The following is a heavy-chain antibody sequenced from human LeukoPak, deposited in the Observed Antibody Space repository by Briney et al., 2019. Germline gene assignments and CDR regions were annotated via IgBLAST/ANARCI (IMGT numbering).Heavy chain of an antibody. V-gene: IGHV1-2*02. D-gene: IGHD2-2*01. Sequence: ASVKVSCKASGYTFTGHYMHWVRQAPGQGLEWMGWINPNSGGTNYAQKFQGRVTMTRDTSISTAYMELSRLRSDDTAVYYCARVGYCSSTSCLGPYWYFDLWGRGTLVTVSS. CDR2: INPNSGGT. CDR3: ARVGYCSSTSCLGPYWYFDL. J-gene: IGHJ2*01. CDR1: GYTFTGHY.